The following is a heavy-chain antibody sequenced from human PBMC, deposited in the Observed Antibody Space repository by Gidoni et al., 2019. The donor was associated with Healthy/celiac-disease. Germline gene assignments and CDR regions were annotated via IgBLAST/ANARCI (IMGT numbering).Heavy chain of an antibody. V-gene: IGHV3-13*01. CDR3: ARSLYDSSGYYFDY. Sequence: EVQLVESGGGLVQLGGSLRLSCAASGFTFSSYDMHCVRQATGKGLEWVSAIGTAGDTYYPGSVKGRFTISRENAKNSLYLQMNSLRAGDTAVYYCARSLYDSSGYYFDYWGQGTLVTVSS. CDR2: IGTAGDT. J-gene: IGHJ4*02. D-gene: IGHD3-22*01. CDR1: GFTFSSYD.